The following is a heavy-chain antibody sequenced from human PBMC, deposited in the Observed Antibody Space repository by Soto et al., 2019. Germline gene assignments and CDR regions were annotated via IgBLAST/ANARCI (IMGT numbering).Heavy chain of an antibody. J-gene: IGHJ4*02. Sequence: ASVKVSCKASGYTFTSYDINWVRQATGQGLEWMGWISAYSGNTNYAQKFQGRVTMTTDTSTSTAYMELRSLRSDDTAVYYCARDLRYFDPRGYFDYWGQGTLVTVSS. CDR2: ISAYSGNT. CDR1: GYTFTSYD. D-gene: IGHD3-9*01. CDR3: ARDLRYFDPRGYFDY. V-gene: IGHV1-18*01.